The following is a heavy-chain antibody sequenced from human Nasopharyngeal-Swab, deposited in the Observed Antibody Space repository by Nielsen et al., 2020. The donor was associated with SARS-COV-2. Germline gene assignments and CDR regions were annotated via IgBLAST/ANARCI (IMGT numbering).Heavy chain of an antibody. CDR2: IYFSGST. J-gene: IGHJ6*02. CDR3: ARVALGSYLRGRGMDV. CDR1: NGAINSYY. D-gene: IGHD3-16*02. V-gene: IGHV4-59*13. Sequence: SETLSLTCTGANGAINSYYWSWIRQPPGKGLEWSGYIYFSGSTSYNPSLKSRVTMSVDTSKNQFSLNLTSVTAADTAVYYCARVALGSYLRGRGMDVWGQGTTVTVSS.